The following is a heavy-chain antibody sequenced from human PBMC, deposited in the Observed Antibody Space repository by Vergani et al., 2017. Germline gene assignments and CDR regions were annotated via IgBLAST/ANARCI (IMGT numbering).Heavy chain of an antibody. Sequence: VQLVESGGGLVKPGGSLRLSCAASGFTFSNAWMSWVRQAPGKGLEWVGRIKSKTDGGTTDYAAPVKGRFTLSRDDSKNTLYLQMNSLKTEDTAVYYCTPTSDYGSGMGDVWGQGTTVTVSS. CDR3: TPTSDYGSGMGDV. J-gene: IGHJ6*02. CDR1: GFTFSNAW. V-gene: IGHV3-15*01. D-gene: IGHD3-10*01. CDR2: IKSKTDGGTT.